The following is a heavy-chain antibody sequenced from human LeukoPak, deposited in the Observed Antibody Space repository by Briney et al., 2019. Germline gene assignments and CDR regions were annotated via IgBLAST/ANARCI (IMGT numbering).Heavy chain of an antibody. CDR1: GGSYSGYY. Sequence: SETLSLTCAVYGGSYSGYYWSWIRQHPGKGLEWIGEINHSGSTNYNPSLKSRVTISVDTSKNQFSLKLSSVTAADTAVYYCARKQSRYFWFDPWGQGTLVTVSS. CDR3: ARKQSRYFWFDP. D-gene: IGHD3-9*01. V-gene: IGHV4-34*01. J-gene: IGHJ5*02. CDR2: INHSGST.